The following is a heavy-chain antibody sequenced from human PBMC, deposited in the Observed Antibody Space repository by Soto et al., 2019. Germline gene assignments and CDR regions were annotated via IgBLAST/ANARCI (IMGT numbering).Heavy chain of an antibody. CDR3: AQVWPSDP. V-gene: IGHV3-23*01. J-gene: IGHJ5*02. Sequence: EVQLLESGGGLVQPGGSLRLSCAASGFTFSNYAMSWVRQAPGKGLEWVSSINANGGSTFYADSVKGRFTISRDNSKNTLYLQMNSLGVEDTDIYYWAQVWPSDPWGQGTLVTVSS. CDR2: INANGGST. CDR1: GFTFSNYA. D-gene: IGHD2-21*01.